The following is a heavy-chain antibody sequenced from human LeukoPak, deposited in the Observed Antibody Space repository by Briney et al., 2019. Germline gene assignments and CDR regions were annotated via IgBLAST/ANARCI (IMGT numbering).Heavy chain of an antibody. D-gene: IGHD5-24*01. CDR3: AKGRRDGYNLLIDY. Sequence: GGSLRLSCAASGFTFSSYGMHWVRQAPGKGLEWVTFIRYDGGNKYYADSVKGRFTISRDNSKNTLYLQMNSLRAEDTAVYYCAKGRRDGYNLLIDYWGQGTLVTVSS. J-gene: IGHJ4*02. CDR1: GFTFSSYG. CDR2: IRYDGGNK. V-gene: IGHV3-30*02.